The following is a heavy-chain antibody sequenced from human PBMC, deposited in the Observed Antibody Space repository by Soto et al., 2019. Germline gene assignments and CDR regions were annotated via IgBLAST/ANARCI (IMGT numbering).Heavy chain of an antibody. D-gene: IGHD2-21*02. Sequence: SENLSLTCTVSGASIRSTDYYWSWIRQAPGKGLEWIGYVYYTGSTYYNPSLMSRLTISVDTSKNQFSLKLTSVTAAETAVYYCVRTARQGAVAPHWFDRWGQGTQVTVSS. CDR2: VYYTGST. V-gene: IGHV4-30-4*01. J-gene: IGHJ5*02. CDR3: VRTARQGAVAPHWFDR. CDR1: GASIRSTDYY.